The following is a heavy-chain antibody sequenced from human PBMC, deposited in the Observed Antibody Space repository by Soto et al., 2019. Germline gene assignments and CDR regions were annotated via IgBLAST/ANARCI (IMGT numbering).Heavy chain of an antibody. CDR1: GFTFSSYA. D-gene: IGHD6-19*01. Sequence: EVQLLESGGGLVQPGGSLRLSCAASGFTFSSYAMSWVRQAPGKGLEWVSAISGSGGSTYYADSVKGRFTISRDKSRNTLYLQMTSLRAEDTAVYYCAKESSSGWYDFDYWGQGTLVTVSS. CDR2: ISGSGGST. J-gene: IGHJ4*02. CDR3: AKESSSGWYDFDY. V-gene: IGHV3-23*01.